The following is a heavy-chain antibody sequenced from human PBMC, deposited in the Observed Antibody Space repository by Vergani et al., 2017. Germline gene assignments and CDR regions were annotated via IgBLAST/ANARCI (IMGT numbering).Heavy chain of an antibody. D-gene: IGHD3-16*01. V-gene: IGHV3-33*01. J-gene: IGHJ6*03. CDR1: GFTFSSYG. CDR3: ARLTSQSAPAVMEIYYYYTVV. Sequence: QVQLVESGGGVVQPGRSLRLSCLASGFTFSSYGMHWVRQAPGKGLEWVALIWYDGSNKYYADSVTGRVAISRDNSKNTLYLEMESLSVEDTAVYFCARLTSQSAPAVMEIYYYYTVVRVKGTKVTVCS. CDR2: IWYDGSNK.